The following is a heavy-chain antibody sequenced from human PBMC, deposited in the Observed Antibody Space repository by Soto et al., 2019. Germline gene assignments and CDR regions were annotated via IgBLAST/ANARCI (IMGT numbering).Heavy chain of an antibody. CDR3: VKGYWKGDV. D-gene: IGHD1-1*01. V-gene: IGHV3-23*01. CDR2: ISGSGGRI. J-gene: IGHJ6*02. Sequence: EVQLLESGGGLVQPGGSLRLSCAASGFTFSTYAMHWVRQAPGNGLAWVSAISGSGGRIHYADSVKGRFTISRDNSKNTLYLQMNSLRDEDTSVYHCVKGYWKGDVWGQGTTVTVSS. CDR1: GFTFSTYA.